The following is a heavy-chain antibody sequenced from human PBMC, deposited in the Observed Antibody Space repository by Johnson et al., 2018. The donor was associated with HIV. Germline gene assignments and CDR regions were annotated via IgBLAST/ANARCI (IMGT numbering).Heavy chain of an antibody. D-gene: IGHD3-3*01. CDR3: AKLWGRDPDNFWSGPTFDI. Sequence: VQLVESGGGLVQPGGSLRLSCAASGFTFSSYAMSRVRQAPGKGLEWVSAISGSGGSTDYADSVKGRFTISRHNSKNTLSLQMYGLRAEDTAVYYCAKLWGRDPDNFWSGPTFDIWGQGTMVTVSS. CDR2: ISGSGGST. CDR1: GFTFSSYA. V-gene: IGHV3-23*04. J-gene: IGHJ3*02.